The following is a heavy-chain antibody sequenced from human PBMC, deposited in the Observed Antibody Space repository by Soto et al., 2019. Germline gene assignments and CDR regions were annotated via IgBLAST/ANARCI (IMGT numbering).Heavy chain of an antibody. CDR1: GGSISSGGYY. J-gene: IGHJ5*02. CDR2: IYYSGST. CDR3: ASLYCGGDCYSHNWFDP. D-gene: IGHD2-21*02. V-gene: IGHV4-31*02. Sequence: PSETLSLTCTVSGGSISSGGYYWSWIRQHPGKGLEWIGYIYYSGSTYYNPSLKSRVTISVDTSKNQFSLKLSSVTAADTAVYYCASLYCGGDCYSHNWFDPWGQGTLVTV.